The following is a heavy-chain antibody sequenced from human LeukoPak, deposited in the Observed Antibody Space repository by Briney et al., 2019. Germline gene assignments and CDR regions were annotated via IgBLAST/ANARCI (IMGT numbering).Heavy chain of an antibody. J-gene: IGHJ4*02. D-gene: IGHD5-12*01. CDR2: IIPIFGTA. V-gene: IGHV1-69*13. CDR1: GYIFTNYG. CDR3: ARASGGYSGYIYFDY. Sequence: SVKVSCKASGYIFTNYGISWVRQAPGQGLEWMGGIIPIFGTANYAQKFQGRVTITADESTSTAYMELSSLRSEDTAVYYCARASGGYSGYIYFDYWGQGTLVTVSS.